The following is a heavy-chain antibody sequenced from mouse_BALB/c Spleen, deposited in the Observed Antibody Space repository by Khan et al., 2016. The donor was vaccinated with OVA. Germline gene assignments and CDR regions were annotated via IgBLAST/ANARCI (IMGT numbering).Heavy chain of an antibody. D-gene: IGHD1-1*01. CDR1: GFTFSSFG. Sequence: EVELVESGGGLVQPGGSRKLSCAVSGFTFSSFGMHWVRQAPEKGLEWVAYISTGSYTIYYADTVQGRFTISRDNPKNTLFLQMTSLRSEDTAMYYCARGNYYGTSYVDYWGQGTTLTVSS. CDR3: ARGNYYGTSYVDY. J-gene: IGHJ2*01. CDR2: ISTGSYTI. V-gene: IGHV5-17*02.